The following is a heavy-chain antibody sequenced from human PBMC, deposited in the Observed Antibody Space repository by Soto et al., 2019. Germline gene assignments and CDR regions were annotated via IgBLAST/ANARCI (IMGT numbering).Heavy chain of an antibody. CDR2: VSIGGST. Sequence: DVQLLESGGGLVQPEGSLRLSCAASGFTFSSYAMGLVRQGPGKGLEWVAVVSIGGSTHYADSVRGRFTISRDNSKNTLSLQMNSLTAEDTAVYFCEKRRGAGGHFDYWGQGALVTVSS. CDR3: EKRRGAGGHFDY. CDR1: GFTFSSYA. J-gene: IGHJ4*02. D-gene: IGHD2-15*01. V-gene: IGHV3-23*01.